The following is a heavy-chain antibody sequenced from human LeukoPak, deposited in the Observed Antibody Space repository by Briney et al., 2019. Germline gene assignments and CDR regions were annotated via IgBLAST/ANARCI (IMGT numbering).Heavy chain of an antibody. D-gene: IGHD5-24*01. V-gene: IGHV3-74*01. CDR1: GFTFSSYW. CDR3: ARTREYYFDY. Sequence: GGSLRLSCAASGFTFSSYWMHWVRQAPGKGLVWVSRITSDGCSTTYADSVKGRFTISRDNAKNTVYLQMNSLRAEDTAVYYCARTREYYFDYWGQGTLVTVPS. J-gene: IGHJ4*02. CDR2: ITSDGCST.